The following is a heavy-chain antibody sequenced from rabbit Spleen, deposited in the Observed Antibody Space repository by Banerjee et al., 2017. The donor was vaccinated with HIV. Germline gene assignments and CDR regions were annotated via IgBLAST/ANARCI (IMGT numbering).Heavy chain of an antibody. Sequence: QRGSSGGGRAKLEGPRKLTAKPPGFSFSEKVAFGWVRQAPGKGLEWIACINTVTGKTVYESWAKGRFIMSRTSSTTVTLQMPSLPAADTATYFCARDASSSFSSYGMDLWGPGTLVTVS. CDR1: GFSFSEKVA. J-gene: IGHJ6*01. D-gene: IGHD8-1*01. CDR3: ARDASSSFSSYGMDL. CDR2: INTVTGKT. V-gene: IGHV1S45*01.